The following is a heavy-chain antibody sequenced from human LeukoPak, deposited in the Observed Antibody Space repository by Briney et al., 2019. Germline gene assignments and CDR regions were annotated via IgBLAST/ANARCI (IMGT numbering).Heavy chain of an antibody. Sequence: PSETLSLTCTVSGGSISSYYWSWIRQPPGKGLEWIAFIYYSGITSYNPSLKSRVTISVDTSKNQFSLKLSSVTAADTAVYYCARHWSPNYYGGYYSYWFDPWGQGTLVTVSS. J-gene: IGHJ5*02. D-gene: IGHD4/OR15-4a*01. V-gene: IGHV4-59*08. CDR2: IYYSGIT. CDR1: GGSISSYY. CDR3: ARHWSPNYYGGYYSYWFDP.